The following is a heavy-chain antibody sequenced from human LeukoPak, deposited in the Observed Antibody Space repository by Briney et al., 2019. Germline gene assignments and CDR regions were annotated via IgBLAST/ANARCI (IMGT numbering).Heavy chain of an antibody. V-gene: IGHV3-48*01. CDR3: ARLCKGGTSCLEIDP. CDR2: ISSSSSTI. CDR1: GFTFSSYS. D-gene: IGHD2-2*01. Sequence: GGSLRLSCAASGFTFSSYSMNWVRQAPGKGLEWVSYISSSSSTIYYADSVKGRFTISRDNAKNSLYLQMNSLRAEDTAVYYCARLCKGGTSCLEIDPWGQGTLVTVSS. J-gene: IGHJ5*02.